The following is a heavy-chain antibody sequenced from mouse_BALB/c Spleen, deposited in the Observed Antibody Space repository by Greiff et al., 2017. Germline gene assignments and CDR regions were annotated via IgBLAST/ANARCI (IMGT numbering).Heavy chain of an antibody. CDR1: GYTFTDYE. CDR2: IDPETGGT. CDR3: TRWGFAY. Sequence: VQRVESGAELVRPGASVTLSCKASGYTFTDYEMHWVKQTPVHGLEWIGAIDPETGGTAYNQKFKGKATLTADKSSSTAYMELRSLTSEDSAVYYCTRWGFAYWGQGTLVTVSA. V-gene: IGHV1-15*01. J-gene: IGHJ3*01.